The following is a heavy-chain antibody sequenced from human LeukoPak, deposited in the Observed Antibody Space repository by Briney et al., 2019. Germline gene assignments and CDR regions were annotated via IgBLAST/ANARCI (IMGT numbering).Heavy chain of an antibody. V-gene: IGHV3-7*03. CDR1: GFTFSTSW. Sequence: AGGSLRLSCAASGFTFSTSWMSWVRQVPGKGLEWVANIKKDGSETYYVDSVKGRFTISRDSAKNSLYLQMNSLRAEDTAMYYCARGRYSGTTYYFDYWGQGTLVTVSS. D-gene: IGHD5-12*01. CDR2: IKKDGSET. CDR3: ARGRYSGTTYYFDY. J-gene: IGHJ4*02.